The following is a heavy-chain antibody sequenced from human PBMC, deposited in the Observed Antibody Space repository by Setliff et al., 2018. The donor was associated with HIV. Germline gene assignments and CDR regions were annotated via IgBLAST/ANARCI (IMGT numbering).Heavy chain of an antibody. D-gene: IGHD2-15*01. CDR3: VRQLCSGGSCYSRDFDY. Sequence: PGGSLRLSCAASGFTFSSYSMNWVRQAPGKGLEWVSSISSTSYYIYYADSVKGRFTISRDNAKTSLYLQMNSLRAEDTAVYYCVRQLCSGGSCYSRDFDYWGQGTLVTGSS. J-gene: IGHJ4*02. CDR1: GFTFSSYS. CDR2: ISSTSYYI. V-gene: IGHV3-21*01.